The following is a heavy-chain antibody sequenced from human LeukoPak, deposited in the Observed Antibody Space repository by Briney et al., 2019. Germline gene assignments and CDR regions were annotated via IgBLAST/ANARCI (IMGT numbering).Heavy chain of an antibody. CDR1: GGSMNNYY. D-gene: IGHD6-6*01. Sequence: SETLSLTCTVSGGSMNNYYWSWIRQAPGKGLEWIGYIYYSGSTNYNPSLKSRVTISVDTSKNQFSLKLSSVTAADTAVYYCARELPIAASGRNNWFDPWGQGTLVTVSS. CDR3: ARELPIAASGRNNWFDP. CDR2: IYYSGST. V-gene: IGHV4-59*01. J-gene: IGHJ5*02.